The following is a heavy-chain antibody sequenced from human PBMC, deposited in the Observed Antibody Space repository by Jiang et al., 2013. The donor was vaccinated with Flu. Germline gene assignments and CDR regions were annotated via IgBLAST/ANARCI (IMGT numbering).Heavy chain of an antibody. Sequence: VQLLESGGGVVQPGRSLRLSCAASGFTFSSYGMHWVRQAPGKGLEWVAVIWYDGSNKYYADSVKGRFTISRDNSKNTLYLQMNSLRAEDTAVYYCARDGCAAAGTKSYYYYYMDVWARDHGHRLL. J-gene: IGHJ6*03. CDR1: GFTFSSYG. CDR3: ARDGCAAAGTKSYYYYYMDV. CDR2: IWYDGSNK. D-gene: IGHD6-13*01. V-gene: IGHV3-33*01.